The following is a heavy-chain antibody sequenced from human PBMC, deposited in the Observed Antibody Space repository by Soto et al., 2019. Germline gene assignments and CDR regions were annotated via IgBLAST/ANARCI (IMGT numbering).Heavy chain of an antibody. V-gene: IGHV3-23*01. CDR3: AKRSSSSTFDY. Sequence: EVQLLESGGGLVQPGESLRLSCAASGFTFSSYAMSWVRQAPGKGLEWVSVIRGSDDSTYYADSVKGRFTISRDNSKNTLYLKMNSLRAADTAVYYCAKRSSSSTFDYWGQGTLVTVSS. CDR2: IRGSDDST. J-gene: IGHJ4*02. CDR1: GFTFSSYA. D-gene: IGHD6-6*01.